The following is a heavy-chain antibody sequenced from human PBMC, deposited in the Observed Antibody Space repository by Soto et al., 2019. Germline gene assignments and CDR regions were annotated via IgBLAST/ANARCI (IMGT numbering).Heavy chain of an antibody. CDR2: IDPSDSYT. CDR3: VRPDIPSRSRGYDSPFDF. D-gene: IGHD3-22*01. V-gene: IGHV5-10-1*04. CDR1: GYSFTSYW. Sequence: PGASLKISCKGSGYSFTSYWISWVRQMPGKGLEWMGRIDPSDSYTNYIPSFQGQVSISVDKSISTAYLRWSSLKASDTAIYYCVRPDIPSRSRGYDSPFDFWGQGTQVTVSS. J-gene: IGHJ4*02.